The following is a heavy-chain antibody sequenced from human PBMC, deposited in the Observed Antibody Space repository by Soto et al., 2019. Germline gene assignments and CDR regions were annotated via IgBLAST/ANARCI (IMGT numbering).Heavy chain of an antibody. CDR3: ARDDQLERRVFYYYYGMDV. Sequence: ASVKVSCKASGGTFSSYAISWVRQAPGQGLEWMGGIIPIFGTANYAQKFQGRVTITADESTSTAYMELSSLRSEDTAVYYCARDDQLERRVFYYYYGMDVWGQGTTVTVSS. CDR2: IIPIFGTA. J-gene: IGHJ6*02. V-gene: IGHV1-69*13. D-gene: IGHD1-1*01. CDR1: GGTFSSYA.